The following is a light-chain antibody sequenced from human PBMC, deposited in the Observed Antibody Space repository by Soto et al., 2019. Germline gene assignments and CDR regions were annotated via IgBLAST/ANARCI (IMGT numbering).Light chain of an antibody. V-gene: IGLV1-40*01. J-gene: IGLJ2*01. Sequence: QSVLTHPPSVSGAPGQRVTISCTGSSSNIGAGYDVHWYQQLPGTAPKLLIYGNSNRPSGVPDRFSGSKSGTSASLAITGLQAEDEADYYCQSYDSSLSGSMVFGGGTQLTVL. CDR2: GNS. CDR1: SSNIGAGYD. CDR3: QSYDSSLSGSMV.